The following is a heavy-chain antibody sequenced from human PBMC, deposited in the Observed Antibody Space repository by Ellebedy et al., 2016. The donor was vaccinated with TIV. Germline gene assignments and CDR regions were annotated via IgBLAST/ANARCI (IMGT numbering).Heavy chain of an antibody. CDR3: TLLGYCSGGSCPRAFYYYYGMDV. CDR1: GFTFSGSA. D-gene: IGHD2-15*01. Sequence: GGSLRLSXAASGFTFSGSAMHWVRQASGKGLEWVGRIRSKANSYATAYAASVKGRFTISRDDSKNTAYLQMNSLKTEDTAVYYCTLLGYCSGGSCPRAFYYYYGMDVWGQGTTVTVSS. J-gene: IGHJ6*02. CDR2: IRSKANSYAT. V-gene: IGHV3-73*01.